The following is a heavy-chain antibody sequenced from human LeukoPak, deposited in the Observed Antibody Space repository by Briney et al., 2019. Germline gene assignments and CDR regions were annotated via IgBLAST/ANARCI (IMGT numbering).Heavy chain of an antibody. CDR1: GFTFSSYA. Sequence: GGSLRLSCAASGFTFSSYAMSWVRQAPGRGLEWVSAISGSGGSTYYADSVKGRFTISRDNSKNTLYLQMNSLRAEDPAVYYCVSPKYSSAWFFDYWGQGTLVTVSS. D-gene: IGHD6-19*01. V-gene: IGHV3-23*01. J-gene: IGHJ4*02. CDR2: ISGSGGST. CDR3: VSPKYSSAWFFDY.